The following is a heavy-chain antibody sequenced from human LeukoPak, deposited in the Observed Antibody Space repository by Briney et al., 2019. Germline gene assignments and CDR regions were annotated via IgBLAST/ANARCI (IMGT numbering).Heavy chain of an antibody. CDR2: INWNGGST. V-gene: IGHV3-20*04. J-gene: IGHJ2*01. CDR1: GFTFDDYG. Sequence: PGGSLRLSCAASGFTFDDYGMSWVRQAPGKRLEWVSGINWNGGSTGYADSVKGRFTISRDNAKNSLYLQMNSPRAEDTALYYCARKTSGSSDWYFDLWGRGTLVTVSS. D-gene: IGHD1-26*01. CDR3: ARKTSGSSDWYFDL.